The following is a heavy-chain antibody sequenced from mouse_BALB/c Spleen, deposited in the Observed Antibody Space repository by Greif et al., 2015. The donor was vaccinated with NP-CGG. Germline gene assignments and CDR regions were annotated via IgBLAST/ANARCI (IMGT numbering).Heavy chain of an antibody. CDR3: ARDHDYDVAY. CDR2: ISDGGSYT. D-gene: IGHD2-4*01. J-gene: IGHJ3*01. Sequence: EVKLVESGGGLVKPGGSLKLSCAASGFTFSDYYMYWVRQAPEKRPEWVATISDGGSYTYYPDSVKGRFTISRDNAKNNLYLQMSSLKSEDTAMYYCARDHDYDVAYWGQGTLVTVSA. CDR1: GFTFSDYY. V-gene: IGHV5-4*02.